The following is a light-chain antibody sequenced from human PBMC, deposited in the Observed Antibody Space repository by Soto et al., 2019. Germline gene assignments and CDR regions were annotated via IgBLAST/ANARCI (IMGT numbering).Light chain of an antibody. J-gene: IGKJ1*01. V-gene: IGKV1-5*01. CDR3: QQYNSYS. Sequence: IQLTQSPSSLSASVGDRVTITCRAGQDIGSWLTWYQQKPGTAPKVLIYHASNLQSGVPSRFSGSGSGTEFTLTISSLQPDDFATYYCQQYNSYSFGQGTKVDIK. CDR1: QDIGSW. CDR2: HAS.